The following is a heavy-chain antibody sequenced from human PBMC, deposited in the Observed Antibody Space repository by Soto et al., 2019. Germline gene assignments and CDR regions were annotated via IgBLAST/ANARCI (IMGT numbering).Heavy chain of an antibody. CDR2: INPNSGGT. J-gene: IGHJ6*02. Sequence: ASVKVSCKASGYTFTSYAMHWVRQAPGQGLEWMGWINPNSGGTNYAQKFQGWVTMTRDTSISTAYMELSRLRSDDTAVYYCARAPPYGDYGIVYYYYGMDVWGQGTTVTVSS. V-gene: IGHV1-2*04. CDR3: ARAPPYGDYGIVYYYYGMDV. D-gene: IGHD4-17*01. CDR1: GYTFTSYA.